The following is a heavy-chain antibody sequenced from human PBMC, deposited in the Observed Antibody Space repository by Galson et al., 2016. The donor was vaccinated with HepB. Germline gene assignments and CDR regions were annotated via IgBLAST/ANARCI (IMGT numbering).Heavy chain of an antibody. CDR1: GDSFNTYA. D-gene: IGHD6-13*01. J-gene: IGHJ6*02. V-gene: IGHV1-69*13. CDR3: ARWQKFSSSWYQAYYYCYYGMVV. Sequence: SVKVSCKASGDSFNTYAFSWVRQAPGEGLGWMGGIFPIFVTTSYAQKFQGRVTITADESTSTVYMELSSLTSEATAVYYCARWQKFSSSWYQAYYYCYYGMVVWGQGATFTVAS. CDR2: IFPIFVTT.